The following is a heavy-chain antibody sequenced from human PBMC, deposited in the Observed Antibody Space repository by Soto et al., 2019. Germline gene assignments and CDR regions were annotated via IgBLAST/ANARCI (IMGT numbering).Heavy chain of an antibody. D-gene: IGHD2-15*01. CDR1: GFTFSSYA. V-gene: IGHV3-64D*08. CDR3: VKEKNTGYCSGGSCYSSVLNPEEQGPANYGMDV. CDR2: ISSNGGST. J-gene: IGHJ6*02. Sequence: GGSLRLSCSASGFTFSSYAMHWVRQAPGKGLEYVSAISSNGGSTYYADSVKGRFTISRDNSKNTLYLQMSSLRAEDTDVYYCVKEKNTGYCSGGSCYSSVLNPEEQGPANYGMDVWGQGTTVTVSS.